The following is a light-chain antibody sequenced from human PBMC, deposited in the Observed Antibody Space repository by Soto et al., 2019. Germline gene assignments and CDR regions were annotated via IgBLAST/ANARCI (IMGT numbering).Light chain of an antibody. V-gene: IGKV3-15*01. CDR3: QQYDYWPRT. J-gene: IGKJ1*01. CDR1: QSVSSSY. CDR2: GAS. Sequence: EIVLTKSPGTLSLSPGERATLSCRASQSVSSSYLAWYQQNPGQAPRLLMYGASNGATGIPARFSGSGSGTEFTLTISSLQSEDFAVYYCQQYDYWPRTFGQGTKVDIK.